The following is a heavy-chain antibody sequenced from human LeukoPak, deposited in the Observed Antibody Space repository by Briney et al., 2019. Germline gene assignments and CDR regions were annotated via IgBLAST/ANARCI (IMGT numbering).Heavy chain of an antibody. CDR3: ARDVGGSSGGY. CDR2: IYYSGST. D-gene: IGHD4-23*01. Sequence: SETLSLTCTVSGGSISSYYWSWIRQPPGKGLEWIGYIYYSGSTNYNPSLKSRVTISVDTSKNQFSLKLSSVTAADTAVYYCARDVGGSSGGYWGQGTLVTVSS. CDR1: GGSISSYY. J-gene: IGHJ4*02. V-gene: IGHV4-59*01.